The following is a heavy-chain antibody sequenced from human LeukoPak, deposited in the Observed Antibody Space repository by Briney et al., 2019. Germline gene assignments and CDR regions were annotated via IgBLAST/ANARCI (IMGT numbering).Heavy chain of an antibody. CDR3: AKSRRLGELSPNWFDP. V-gene: IGHV3-30*02. CDR1: GFTFSSYA. D-gene: IGHD3-16*02. CDR2: IRYDGSNK. Sequence: GGSLRLSCAASGFTFSSYAMSWVRQAPGKGLEWVAFIRYDGSNKYYADSVKGRFTISRDNSKNTLYLQMNSLRAEDTAVYYCAKSRRLGELSPNWFDPWGQGTLVTVSS. J-gene: IGHJ5*02.